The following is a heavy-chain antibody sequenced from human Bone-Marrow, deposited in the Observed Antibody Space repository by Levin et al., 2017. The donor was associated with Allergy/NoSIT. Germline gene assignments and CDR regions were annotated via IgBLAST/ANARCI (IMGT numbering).Heavy chain of an antibody. CDR3: ARGRGFSNGPALAF. J-gene: IGHJ1*01. CDR2: VNHGGGT. V-gene: IGHV4-34*01. D-gene: IGHD2-8*01. Sequence: KSSETLSLTCVVSGGSLSRFYWTWIRQSPGKGLEWLGEVNHGGGTTYSPSLQGRVSMSFDTSKNQFSLKLTSVTAADTGVYYCARGRGFSNGPALAFWGQGSLVSVSS. CDR1: GGSLSRFY.